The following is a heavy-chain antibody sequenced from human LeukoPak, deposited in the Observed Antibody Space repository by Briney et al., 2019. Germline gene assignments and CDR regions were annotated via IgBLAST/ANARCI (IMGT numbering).Heavy chain of an antibody. J-gene: IGHJ2*01. CDR1: GFSFDDYA. CDR2: ISWNGNSI. V-gene: IGHV3-9*01. CDR3: AKEVRGYFDL. Sequence: PGGSLRLSCAASGFSFDDYAMHWVRQAPGKGLEWVSAISWNGNSIVYADSVKGRFTIARDNAKNSLCLQMNSLRAEDTALYYCAKEVRGYFDLWGRGTLVTVSS.